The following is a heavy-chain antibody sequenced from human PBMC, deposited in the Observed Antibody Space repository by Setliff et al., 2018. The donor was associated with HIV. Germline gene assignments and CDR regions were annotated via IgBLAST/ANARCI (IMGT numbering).Heavy chain of an antibody. CDR1: GGSVTSSLYY. CDR2: IYYGGTT. Sequence: SETLSLTCTVSGGSVTSSLYYWGWIRQPPGKGLEWIGTIYYGGTTYYNPSLRSRVTISVDTSKNQFSLNLSSVTAADTAVYYCARSRYMDVWGKGTTVTV. CDR3: ARSRYMDV. V-gene: IGHV4-39*07. J-gene: IGHJ6*03.